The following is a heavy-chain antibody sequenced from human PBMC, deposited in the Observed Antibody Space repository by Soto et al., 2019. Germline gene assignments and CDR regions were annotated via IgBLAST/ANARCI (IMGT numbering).Heavy chain of an antibody. CDR3: AKDILSSRGYYYGMDV. Sequence: EVPLVESGGGLVQPGRSLRLSCAASGFTFDDYAMHWVRQAPGKGLEWVSGISWNSGSIGYADSVKGRFTISRDNAKNSLYLQMNSLRAEDTALYYCAKDILSSRGYYYGMDVWGQGTTVTVSS. D-gene: IGHD6-13*01. CDR2: ISWNSGSI. CDR1: GFTFDDYA. V-gene: IGHV3-9*01. J-gene: IGHJ6*02.